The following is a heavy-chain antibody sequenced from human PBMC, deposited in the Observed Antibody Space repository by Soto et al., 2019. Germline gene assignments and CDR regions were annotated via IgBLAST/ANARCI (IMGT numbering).Heavy chain of an antibody. J-gene: IGHJ4*02. CDR1: GYTFINYH. CDR3: AKSPRGEMATD. CDR2: INTYNGMT. Sequence: QVQLVQSGGEVKKPGASVTVSCKASGYTFINYHITWVRQAPGQGREWMAWINTYNGMTDYAQRFQGRVTMTRDTYASTAYMELRNLGSDDTAVYFCAKSPRGEMATDWGQGTLVTVSS. V-gene: IGHV1-18*01. D-gene: IGHD5-12*01.